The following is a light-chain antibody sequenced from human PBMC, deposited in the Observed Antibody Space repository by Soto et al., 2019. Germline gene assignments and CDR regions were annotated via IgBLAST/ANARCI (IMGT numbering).Light chain of an antibody. CDR2: DVS. J-gene: IGKJ4*01. CDR3: QQYKYWPLA. V-gene: IGKV3-11*01. Sequence: EVVLTQSPATLSLSPGGSATLSCRASQSVSSYLAWYQQRPGQALRLLIYDVSKRATGIPARFSGSGSGTDFTLTISSLQSEDFAIYYCQQYKYWPLAFGGGTKVDIK. CDR1: QSVSSY.